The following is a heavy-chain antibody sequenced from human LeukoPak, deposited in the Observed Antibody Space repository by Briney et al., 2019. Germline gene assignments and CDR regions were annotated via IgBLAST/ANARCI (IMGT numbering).Heavy chain of an antibody. V-gene: IGHV4-61*02. CDR1: GYSISSGYY. D-gene: IGHD6-6*01. CDR3: ARRSSSSRAFDI. J-gene: IGHJ3*02. Sequence: SETLSLTCTVSGYSISSGYYWGWIRQPAGKGLEWIGRIYTSGSTNYNPSLKSRVTISVDTSKNQFSLKLSSVTAADTAVYYCARRSSSSRAFDIWGQGTMVTVSS. CDR2: IYTSGST.